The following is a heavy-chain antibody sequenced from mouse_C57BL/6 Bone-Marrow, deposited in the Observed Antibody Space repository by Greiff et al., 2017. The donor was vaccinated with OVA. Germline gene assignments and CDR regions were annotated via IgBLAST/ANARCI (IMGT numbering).Heavy chain of an antibody. V-gene: IGHV5-4*01. CDR2: ISDGGSYT. J-gene: IGHJ4*01. D-gene: IGHD1-1*01. Sequence: EVKVVESGGGLVKPGGSLKLSCAASGFTFSSYAMSWVRQTPEKRLEWVATISDGGSYTYYPDNVKGRFTISRDNAKNNLYLQMSHLKSEDTAMYYCARDSYWGYAMDYWGQGTSVTVSS. CDR3: ARDSYWGYAMDY. CDR1: GFTFSSYA.